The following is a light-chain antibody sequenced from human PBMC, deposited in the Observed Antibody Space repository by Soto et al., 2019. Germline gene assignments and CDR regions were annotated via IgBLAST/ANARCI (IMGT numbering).Light chain of an antibody. V-gene: IGKV3-11*01. CDR2: DAS. J-gene: IGKJ3*01. CDR3: QQRLHWPEFP. Sequence: EIVLTQSPATLSLSPGERATLSCRASQSVSSYLAWYQQKPGQAPRLLIYDASNRATGIPARFSGSGSGTDFTLTISSLEPEDFAVYYCQQRLHWPEFPFGSGPSADIK. CDR1: QSVSSY.